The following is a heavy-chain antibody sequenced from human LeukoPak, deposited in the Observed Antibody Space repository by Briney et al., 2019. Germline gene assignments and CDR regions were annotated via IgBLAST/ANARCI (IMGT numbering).Heavy chain of an antibody. Sequence: PSQTLSLTCAISGDSVSSNSAAWNWIRQSPSRGLEWLGRTYYRSKWYNDYAVSVKSRITINPDTSKNQFSLQLNSVTPEDTAVYYCARARGEYSSGWPIYYFDYWGQGTLVTVSS. D-gene: IGHD6-19*01. CDR3: ARARGEYSSGWPIYYFDY. V-gene: IGHV6-1*01. CDR1: GDSVSSNSAA. CDR2: TYYRSKWYN. J-gene: IGHJ4*02.